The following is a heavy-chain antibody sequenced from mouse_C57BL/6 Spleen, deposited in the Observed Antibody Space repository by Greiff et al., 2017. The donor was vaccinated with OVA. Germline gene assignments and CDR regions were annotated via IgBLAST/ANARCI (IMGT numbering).Heavy chain of an antibody. J-gene: IGHJ3*01. CDR1: GYTFTDYY. D-gene: IGHD3-2*02. CDR2: INPYNGGT. CDR3: ARERETAQATPFAY. V-gene: IGHV1-19*01. Sequence: EVQGVESGPVLVKPGASVKMSCKASGYTFTDYYMNWVKQSHGKSLEWIGVINPYNGGTSYNQKFKGKATLTVDKSSSTAYMELNSLTSEDSAVYYCARERETAQATPFAYWGQGTLVTVSA.